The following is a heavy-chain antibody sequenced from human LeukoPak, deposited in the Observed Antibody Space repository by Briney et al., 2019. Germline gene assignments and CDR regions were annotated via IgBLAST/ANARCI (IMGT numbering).Heavy chain of an antibody. CDR1: GGSFSGYH. D-gene: IGHD7-27*01. V-gene: IGHV4-34*01. CDR3: ARRGTNWGRFDY. CDR2: INHSGST. Sequence: KPSETLSLTCAVYGGSFSGYHWSWIRQPPGKGLEWIGEINHSGSTNYNPSLKSRVTISVDTSKNQFSLKLSSVTAADTAVYYCARRGTNWGRFDYWGQGTLVTVSS. J-gene: IGHJ4*02.